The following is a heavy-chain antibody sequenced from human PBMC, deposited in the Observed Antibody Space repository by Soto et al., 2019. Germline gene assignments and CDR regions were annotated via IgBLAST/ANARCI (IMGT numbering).Heavy chain of an antibody. CDR1: GFTFSSYG. CDR3: AKSPNX. J-gene: IGHJ4*02. CDR2: ICYDGSNK. Sequence: GGSLRLSCAASGFTFSSYGMHWVRQAPGKGLEWVAVICYDGSNKYYADSVKGRFTISRDNSKNTLYLQMNSLRAEDTAVYYSAKSPNXWGQGTLVTVSX. V-gene: IGHV3-30*02.